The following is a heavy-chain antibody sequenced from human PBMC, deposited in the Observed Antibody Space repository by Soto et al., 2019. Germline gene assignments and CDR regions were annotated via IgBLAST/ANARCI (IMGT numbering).Heavy chain of an antibody. Sequence: GASVKVSCKASGYTFTGYYMHCVRQAPGQGLEWMGWINPNSGGTNYAQKFQGWVTMTRDTSISTAYMELSRLRSDDTAVYYCAREIRSGSSWTSYYYYGMDVWGQGTTVTVSS. V-gene: IGHV1-2*04. CDR2: INPNSGGT. J-gene: IGHJ6*02. CDR1: GYTFTGYY. D-gene: IGHD6-13*01. CDR3: AREIRSGSSWTSYYYYGMDV.